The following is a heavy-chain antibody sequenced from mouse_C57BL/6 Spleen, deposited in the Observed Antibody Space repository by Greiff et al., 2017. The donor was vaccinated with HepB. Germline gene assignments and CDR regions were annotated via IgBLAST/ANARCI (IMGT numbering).Heavy chain of an antibody. CDR1: GYTFTDYY. CDR3: AREDTTVVAGYYFDY. CDR2: INPNNGGT. V-gene: IGHV1-26*01. J-gene: IGHJ2*01. D-gene: IGHD1-1*01. Sequence: VQLQQSGPELVKPGASVKISCKASGYTFTDYYMNWVKQSHGKSLEWIGDINPNNGGTSYNQKFKGKATLTVDKSSSTAYMELRSLTSEDSAVYYCAREDTTVVAGYYFDYWGQGTTLTVSS.